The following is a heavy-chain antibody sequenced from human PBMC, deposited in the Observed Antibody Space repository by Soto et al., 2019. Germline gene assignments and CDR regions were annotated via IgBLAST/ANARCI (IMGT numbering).Heavy chain of an antibody. Sequence: EVQLVESGGGLVQPGESLRLSCAASGLTFSNYWMHWVRQAPGKGLVWVSRIDSVGSRITYADSVKGRFTISRDNAKNTVYLHMNSLTAEDTAVYYCVRTSLVVAVATREDFWGQGTLVTVSS. D-gene: IGHD2-15*01. J-gene: IGHJ4*02. CDR1: GLTFSNYW. V-gene: IGHV3-74*01. CDR3: VRTSLVVAVATREDF. CDR2: IDSVGSRI.